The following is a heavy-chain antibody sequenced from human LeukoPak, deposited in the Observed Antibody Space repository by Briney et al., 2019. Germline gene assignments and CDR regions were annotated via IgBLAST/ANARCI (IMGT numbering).Heavy chain of an antibody. CDR2: INHSGST. V-gene: IGHV4-34*01. D-gene: IGHD6-13*01. Sequence: SGTLSLTCAVYGGSFSGYYWSWLRQPPGKGLEWIGEINHSGSTNYNPSLKSRVTISVDTSKNQFSLKLSSVTAADTAVYYCASFSSPGDYWGQGTMVTVSS. J-gene: IGHJ4*02. CDR3: ASFSSPGDY. CDR1: GGSFSGYY.